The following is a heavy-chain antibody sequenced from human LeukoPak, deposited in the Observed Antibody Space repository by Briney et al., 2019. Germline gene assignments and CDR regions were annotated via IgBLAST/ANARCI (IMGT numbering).Heavy chain of an antibody. V-gene: IGHV1-2*02. CDR2: INPKSGGT. D-gene: IGHD2-2*01. Sequence: ASVKVSCKASGYSFTGHYMHWVRQAPGQGLEWMGWINPKSGGTNYAQKLQGRVTMTTDTSTSTAYMELRSLRSDDTAVYYCARAFLRVVVPAVCDYWGQGTLVTVSS. CDR3: ARAFLRVVVPAVCDY. CDR1: GYSFTGHY. J-gene: IGHJ4*02.